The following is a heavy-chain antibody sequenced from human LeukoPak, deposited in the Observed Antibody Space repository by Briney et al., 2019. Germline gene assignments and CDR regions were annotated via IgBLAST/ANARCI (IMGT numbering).Heavy chain of an antibody. CDR2: IRGSGGRT. Sequence: GGTLRLSCAASGFTFSSYGMSWVRQAPGKGLEWVSAIRGSGGRTYYADSVKGRFTISRDNSKNTLYLQMNSLRAEDTAVYYCARDQNAKRYYYDSSGYSFDYWGQGTLVTVSS. V-gene: IGHV3-23*01. CDR1: GFTFSSYG. J-gene: IGHJ4*02. D-gene: IGHD3-22*01. CDR3: ARDQNAKRYYYDSSGYSFDY.